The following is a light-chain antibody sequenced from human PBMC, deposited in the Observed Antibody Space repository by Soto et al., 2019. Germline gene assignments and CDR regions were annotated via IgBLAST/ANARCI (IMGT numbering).Light chain of an antibody. CDR2: GAS. CDR3: QQYGSSPLT. J-gene: IGKJ4*01. Sequence: IVLTQSAGTLSLSPGERATLSCRASQSVSSSYLAWYQQKPGQAPRLRIYGASSRATGIPDRFSGSGSGTDFTLTISRLEPEDFAVYYCQQYGSSPLTFGGGTKVDIK. V-gene: IGKV3-20*01. CDR1: QSVSSSY.